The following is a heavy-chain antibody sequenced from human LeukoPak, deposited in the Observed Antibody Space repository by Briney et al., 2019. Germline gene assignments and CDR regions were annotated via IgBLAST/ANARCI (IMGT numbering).Heavy chain of an antibody. CDR3: ARGATISSPYDY. CDR1: GYTFKNCR. D-gene: IGHD6-13*01. Sequence: ASMKSSRIATGYTFKNCRFSWVRQHHGQGLEWMGWISAYNGNTNYAQKLQGRVTMTTDTSTSTAYMELRSLRSDDTAVYYCARGATISSPYDYWGQGALVTVSS. J-gene: IGHJ4*02. CDR2: ISAYNGNT. V-gene: IGHV1-18*01.